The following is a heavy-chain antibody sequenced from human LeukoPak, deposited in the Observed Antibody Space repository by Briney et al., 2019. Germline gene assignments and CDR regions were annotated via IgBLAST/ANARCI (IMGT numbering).Heavy chain of an antibody. CDR1: GFIFSDYY. Sequence: GGSLRLSSAASGFIFSDYYMSWIRQAPGKGLEWISYISNSGSNIYYADSVKGRFTISRDNAKNSLFLQMNSLRAEDTAVYYCAGEGYGDCDGDYWGQGTLVTVSS. D-gene: IGHD4-17*01. CDR2: ISNSGSNI. J-gene: IGHJ4*02. CDR3: AGEGYGDCDGDY. V-gene: IGHV3-11*01.